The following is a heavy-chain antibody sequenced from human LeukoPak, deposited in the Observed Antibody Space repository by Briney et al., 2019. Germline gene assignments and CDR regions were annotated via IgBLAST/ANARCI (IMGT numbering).Heavy chain of an antibody. CDR2: IIPIFGTA. J-gene: IGHJ6*03. CDR3: ARGRFGYDLAGPYYYYYYMDV. Sequence: ASVKVSCKASGGTFSSYAISWVRQAPGQGLEWMGGIIPIFGTANYAQKFQGRVTITADESTSTAYMELSSLRSEDTAVYYCARGRFGYDLAGPYYYYYYMDVWGKGTTVTISS. D-gene: IGHD5-12*01. CDR1: GGTFSSYA. V-gene: IGHV1-69*13.